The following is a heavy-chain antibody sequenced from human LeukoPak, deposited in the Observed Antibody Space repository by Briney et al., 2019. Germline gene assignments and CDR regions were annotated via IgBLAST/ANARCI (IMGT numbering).Heavy chain of an antibody. CDR2: INAGNGNT. CDR1: GGTFSGYA. CDR3: ASDTGTTLIFDY. D-gene: IGHD1-1*01. V-gene: IGHV1-3*01. Sequence: AASVKVSCKASGGTFSGYAMHWVRQAPGQRLEWMGWINAGNGNTKYSQKFQGRVTITRDTSASTAYMELSSLRSEDTAVYYCASDTGTTLIFDYWGQGTLVTVSS. J-gene: IGHJ4*02.